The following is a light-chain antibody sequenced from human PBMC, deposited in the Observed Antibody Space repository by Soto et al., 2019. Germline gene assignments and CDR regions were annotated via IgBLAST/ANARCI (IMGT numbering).Light chain of an antibody. J-gene: IGLJ1*01. V-gene: IGLV2-14*01. CDR2: EVS. CDR1: SSSVGGYNH. Sequence: QSVLTQPASVSGSPGQTNTVPCTETSSSVGGYNHVSWYQHQSGKAPKLLIQEVSNRPSGVSNRFTGSKSGNTACLTISGLQAEDEADYYSSSYTCSRAYVFGIGTKVTVL. CDR3: SSYTCSRAYV.